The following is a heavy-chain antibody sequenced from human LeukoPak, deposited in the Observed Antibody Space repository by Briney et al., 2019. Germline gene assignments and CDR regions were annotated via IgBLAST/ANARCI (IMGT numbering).Heavy chain of an antibody. CDR3: ARDGHYYDSSGSKAPPDY. D-gene: IGHD3-22*01. CDR2: MNPNNGNT. CDR1: GYTFTSYD. V-gene: IGHV1-8*02. J-gene: IGHJ4*02. Sequence: ASVKVSCKASGYTFTSYDINWVRQATGQGLEWMGWMNPNNGNTGYAQKFQGRVTMTRDMSTSTVYMELSSLRSEDTAVYYCARDGHYYDSSGSKAPPDYWGQGTLVTVSS.